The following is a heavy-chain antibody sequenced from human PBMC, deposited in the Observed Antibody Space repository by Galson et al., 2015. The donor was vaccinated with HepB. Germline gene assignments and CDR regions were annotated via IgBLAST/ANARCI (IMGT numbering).Heavy chain of an antibody. V-gene: IGHV3-21*01. CDR2: ISSSSSYI. CDR1: GFTFSSYS. CDR3: ARLRYSSSYFDY. J-gene: IGHJ4*02. D-gene: IGHD6-6*01. Sequence: LRLSCAASGFTFSSYSMNWVRQAPGKGLEWVSSISSSSSYIYYADSVKGRFTISRDNAKNSLYLQMNSLRAEDTAVYYCARLRYSSSYFDYWGQGTLVTVSS.